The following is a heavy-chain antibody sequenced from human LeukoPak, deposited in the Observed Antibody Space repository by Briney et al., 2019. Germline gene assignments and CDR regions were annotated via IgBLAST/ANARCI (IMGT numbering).Heavy chain of an antibody. CDR3: ARVGSGPSYFHY. D-gene: IGHD1-26*01. CDR1: GYSISSGYY. J-gene: IGHJ4*01. CDR2: IYHSGST. Sequence: SETLSLTCTVSGYSISSGYYWGWIRPPPGKGLGGIGSIYHSGSTYYNPSLKSRVTISVDTSKNQFSLKLSSVTAADTPVYYCARVGSGPSYFHYWGHGTLVTVSS. V-gene: IGHV4-38-2*02.